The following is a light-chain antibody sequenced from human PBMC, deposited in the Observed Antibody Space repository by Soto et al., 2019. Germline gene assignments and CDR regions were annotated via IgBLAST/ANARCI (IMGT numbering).Light chain of an antibody. CDR1: QSVSSNY. V-gene: IGKV3-20*01. Sequence: DIVLTQSPGTLSLSPGERATLSCRASQSVSSNYLAWYQQKPGQAPRLLIHGASTRATGVPDRFSGSGSGTDFTLTISRLEPEDFAVYHCQQYGSLSWTVGQWTKVEIK. J-gene: IGKJ1*01. CDR2: GAS. CDR3: QQYGSLSWT.